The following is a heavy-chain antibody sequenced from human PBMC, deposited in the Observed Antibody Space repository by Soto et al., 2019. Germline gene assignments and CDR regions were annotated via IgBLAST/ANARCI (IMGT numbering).Heavy chain of an antibody. D-gene: IGHD2-2*01. V-gene: IGHV4-4*07. CDR1: GGSISGYY. CDR2: IYSDGTT. J-gene: IGHJ6*02. Sequence: SETLSLTCTVSGGSISGYYWSWVRQPAGKGLEWVGRIYSDGTTNYSPSLKSRVTMSLDTSKDQFSLHLNSVTAADTAVYYCSRVGCSNSKCYTRGMDVWGQGTTVTVSS. CDR3: SRVGCSNSKCYTRGMDV.